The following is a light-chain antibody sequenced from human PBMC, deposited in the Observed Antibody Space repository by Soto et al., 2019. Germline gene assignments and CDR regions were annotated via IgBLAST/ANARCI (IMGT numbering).Light chain of an antibody. CDR3: QQYGSLWT. Sequence: DMVWAQAPVSLSWEPGERATLSCRASQSVSSSYLAWYQQKPGQAPRLLIYGASSRATGIPDRFSGSGSGTNFSLTSSRLEPEDFAVYYCQQYGSLWTFGQGTKVDIK. CDR2: GAS. V-gene: IGKV3-20*01. CDR1: QSVSSSY. J-gene: IGKJ1*01.